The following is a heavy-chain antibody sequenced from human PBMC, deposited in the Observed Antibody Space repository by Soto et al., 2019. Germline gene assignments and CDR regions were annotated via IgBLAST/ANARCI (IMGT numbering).Heavy chain of an antibody. CDR3: ARDLNSGLFDY. Sequence: EVQLVESGGGLVQPGVSLRLSCAASGFTFSSYSMNWVRQAPGKGLEWVSYISSSSSTIYYADSVKGRFTISRDNAKNSLYLQMNSLRAEDTAVYYCARDLNSGLFDYWGQGTLVTVSS. CDR2: ISSSSSTI. D-gene: IGHD2-15*01. V-gene: IGHV3-48*01. J-gene: IGHJ4*02. CDR1: GFTFSSYS.